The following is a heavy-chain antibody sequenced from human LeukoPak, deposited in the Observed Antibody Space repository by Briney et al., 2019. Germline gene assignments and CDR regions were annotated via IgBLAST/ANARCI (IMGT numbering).Heavy chain of an antibody. V-gene: IGHV3-15*01. D-gene: IGHD2-15*01. Sequence: GGSLRLSCAASGFTFSNAWMSWVRQAPGNGLEWLGRIKSKTDGGTTDYAAPVKGRFTISRDDSKNTLYLQMNSLKTEDTAVYYCVGYCSGGNCPNVFDIWGQGTMVTVSS. J-gene: IGHJ3*02. CDR3: VGYCSGGNCPNVFDI. CDR2: IKSKTDGGTT. CDR1: GFTFSNAW.